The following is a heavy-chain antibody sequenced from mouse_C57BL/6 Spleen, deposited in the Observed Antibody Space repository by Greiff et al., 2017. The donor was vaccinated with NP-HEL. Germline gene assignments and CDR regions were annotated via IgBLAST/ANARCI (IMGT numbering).Heavy chain of an antibody. Sequence: QVHVKQSGAELVKPGASVKVSCKASGYTFTSYWMHWVKQRPGQGLEWIGRIHPSDSDTNYNQKFKGKATLTVDKSSSTAYMQLSSLTSDDSAVYYCAIGATTVVATDYWGQGTTLTVSS. CDR2: IHPSDSDT. J-gene: IGHJ2*01. D-gene: IGHD1-1*01. V-gene: IGHV1-74*01. CDR3: AIGATTVVATDY. CDR1: GYTFTSYW.